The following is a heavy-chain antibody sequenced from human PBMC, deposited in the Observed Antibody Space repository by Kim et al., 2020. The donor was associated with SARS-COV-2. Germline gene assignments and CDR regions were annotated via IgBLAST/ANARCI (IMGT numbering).Heavy chain of an antibody. D-gene: IGHD3-3*01. CDR3: ARPQEWLPRGDYYYYMDV. J-gene: IGHJ6*03. V-gene: IGHV1-69*13. Sequence: SVKVSCKASGGTFSSYAISWVRQAPGQGLEWMGGIIPIFGTANYAQKFQGRVTITADESTSTAYMELSSLRSEDTAVYYCARPQEWLPRGDYYYYMDVWGKGTTVTVSS. CDR1: GGTFSSYA. CDR2: IIPIFGTA.